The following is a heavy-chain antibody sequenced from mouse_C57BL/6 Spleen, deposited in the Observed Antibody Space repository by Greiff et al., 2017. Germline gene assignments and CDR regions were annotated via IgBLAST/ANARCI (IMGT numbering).Heavy chain of an antibody. Sequence: EVMLVESGGGLVKPGGSLKLSCAASGFTFSDYGMHWVRQAPEKGLEWVAYISSGSSTIYYADTVKGRFTISRDNAKNTLFLQITSLRSEDTAMYYCARQDTTVEYYFDYWGQGTTLTVSS. CDR2: ISSGSSTI. J-gene: IGHJ2*01. D-gene: IGHD1-1*01. CDR3: ARQDTTVEYYFDY. V-gene: IGHV5-17*01. CDR1: GFTFSDYG.